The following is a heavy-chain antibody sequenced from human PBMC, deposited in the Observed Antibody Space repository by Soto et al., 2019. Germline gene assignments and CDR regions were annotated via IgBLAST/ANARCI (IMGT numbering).Heavy chain of an antibody. D-gene: IGHD3-16*01. V-gene: IGHV3-30-3*01. CDR3: ARGYGAFDI. CDR1: GFTFSSYA. Sequence: QVQLVESGGGVVQPGRSLRLSCAASGFTFSSYAMHWVRQAPGKGLDWVAVISYDGSNKYYADSVKGRFTISRDNSKNTLYLQMNSLRAEDTAVYYCARGYGAFDIWGQGTMVTVSS. CDR2: ISYDGSNK. J-gene: IGHJ3*02.